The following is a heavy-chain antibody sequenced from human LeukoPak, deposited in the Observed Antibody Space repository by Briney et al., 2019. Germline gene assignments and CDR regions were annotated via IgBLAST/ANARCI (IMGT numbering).Heavy chain of an antibody. V-gene: IGHV1-8*01. CDR3: ARRATIFGVVRKDAFDI. D-gene: IGHD3-3*01. Sequence: GASVKVSCKASGYTFTSYDINWVRQATGQGLEWMGWMNPNSGNTGYAQKFQGRVTMTRNTSISTAYMELSSLRSEDTAVYYCARRATIFGVVRKDAFDIWGQGTMVTVSS. CDR2: MNPNSGNT. J-gene: IGHJ3*02. CDR1: GYTFTSYD.